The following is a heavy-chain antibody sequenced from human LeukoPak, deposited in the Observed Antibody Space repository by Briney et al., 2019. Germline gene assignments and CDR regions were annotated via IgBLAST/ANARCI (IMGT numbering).Heavy chain of an antibody. CDR2: IYPGDSDT. V-gene: IGHV5-51*01. Sequence: GESLKISCKGSGYSFISYWIGWVRHMRGKGLEWMGIIYPGDSDTRYSPSFQGQVTISADKSISTAYLQWSSLKASDTAMYYCARLPDYGDYVRVSGWFDPWGQGTLVTVSA. CDR1: GYSFISYW. D-gene: IGHD4-17*01. J-gene: IGHJ5*02. CDR3: ARLPDYGDYVRVSGWFDP.